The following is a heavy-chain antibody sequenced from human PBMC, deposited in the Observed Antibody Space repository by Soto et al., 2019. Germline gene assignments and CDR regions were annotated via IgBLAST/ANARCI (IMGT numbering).Heavy chain of an antibody. V-gene: IGHV4-4*07. CDR2: FYSSGST. Sequence: SETLSLTCTVSNDSITEYFWTWIRQSPGKGLEWIGRFYSSGSTNFNPSLKSRATMSLDTSKNHFSMNLTSVTAADTAVYYCARGAQFDFWGQGTLVTVSS. CDR3: ARGAQFDF. J-gene: IGHJ4*02. CDR1: NDSITEYF.